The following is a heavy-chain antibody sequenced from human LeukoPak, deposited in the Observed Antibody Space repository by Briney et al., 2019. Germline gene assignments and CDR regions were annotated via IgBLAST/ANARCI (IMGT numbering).Heavy chain of an antibody. CDR2: ISSSSSYI. CDR3: ARDIRITIFGVVIALDAFDI. CDR1: GFTFSGNW. D-gene: IGHD3-3*01. V-gene: IGHV3-21*01. J-gene: IGHJ3*02. Sequence: GGSLRLSCEASGFTFSGNWMGWVRQAPGKGLEWVSSISSSSSYIYYADSVKGRFTISRDNAKNSLYLQMNSLRAEDTAVYYCARDIRITIFGVVIALDAFDIWGQGTMVTVSS.